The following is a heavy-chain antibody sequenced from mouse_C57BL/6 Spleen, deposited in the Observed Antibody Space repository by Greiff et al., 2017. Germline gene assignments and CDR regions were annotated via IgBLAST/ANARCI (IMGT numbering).Heavy chain of an antibody. J-gene: IGHJ2*01. CDR3: ARGGGPDY. Sequence: MQLQQPGAELVKPGASVKLSCKASGYTFTSYWMHWVKQRPGQGLEWIGMIHPNSGSTNYNEKFKRKATLTVDKSSSTAYMQLSSLTYEDSAVYYCARGGGPDYWGQGTTLTVSS. V-gene: IGHV1-64*01. CDR2: IHPNSGST. CDR1: GYTFTSYW.